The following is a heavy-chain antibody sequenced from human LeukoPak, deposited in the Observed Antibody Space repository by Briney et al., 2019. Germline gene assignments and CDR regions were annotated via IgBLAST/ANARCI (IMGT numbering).Heavy chain of an antibody. Sequence: PGGSLRLSCAASGFTFSRYWVHWVRQAPGKGLVWVSRINHDGSAATYADSVEGRFTISRDNAKNTLYLQMNSLRAEDTAIYYCTRAEIAVAGPFDYWGQGTLVTVSS. CDR2: INHDGSAA. CDR1: GFTFSRYW. J-gene: IGHJ4*02. V-gene: IGHV3-74*01. CDR3: TRAEIAVAGPFDY. D-gene: IGHD6-19*01.